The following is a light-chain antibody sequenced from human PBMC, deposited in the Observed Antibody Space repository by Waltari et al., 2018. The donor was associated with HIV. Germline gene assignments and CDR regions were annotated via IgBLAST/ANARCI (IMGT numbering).Light chain of an antibody. Sequence: DTVLTQSPATLSVSPGESATLPCRASQSLSNNLAWYQQKPGQAPRLLIYDASSRASGIPARFVGSGSGTEFTLTISSLQSEDFAVYYCQQYANWPLYTFGQGTKLEIK. CDR3: QQYANWPLYT. CDR2: DAS. CDR1: QSLSNN. J-gene: IGKJ2*01. V-gene: IGKV3-15*01.